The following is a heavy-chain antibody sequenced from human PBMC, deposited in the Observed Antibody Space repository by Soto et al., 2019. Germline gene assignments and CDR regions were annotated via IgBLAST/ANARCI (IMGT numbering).Heavy chain of an antibody. CDR3: ARGGLQHALDV. Sequence: EVQLVESGGGLVQPGGSLRLSCAASGFTFSNYWMYWVRQAPGKGLVWVSRVNNDGTDTTHADSVKGRFTISRXXXENTLYLQMNSLRAEDTAVYYCARGGLQHALDVWGQGSTVTVSS. D-gene: IGHD6-13*01. CDR2: VNNDGTDT. J-gene: IGHJ6*02. CDR1: GFTFSNYW. V-gene: IGHV3-74*03.